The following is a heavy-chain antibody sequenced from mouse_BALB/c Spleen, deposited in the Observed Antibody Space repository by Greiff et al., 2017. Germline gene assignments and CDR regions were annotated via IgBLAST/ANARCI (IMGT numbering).Heavy chain of an antibody. CDR3: ARDLYYYGSSSYAMDY. CDR2: ISSGSSTI. V-gene: IGHV5-17*02. J-gene: IGHJ4*01. CDR1: GFTFSSFG. D-gene: IGHD1-1*01. Sequence: DVKLVESGGGLVKPGGSLKLSCAASGFTFSSFGMHWVRQAPEKGLEWVAYISSGSSTIYYADTVKGRFTISRDNPKNTLFLQMTSLRSEDTAMYYCARDLYYYGSSSYAMDYWGQGTSVTVSS.